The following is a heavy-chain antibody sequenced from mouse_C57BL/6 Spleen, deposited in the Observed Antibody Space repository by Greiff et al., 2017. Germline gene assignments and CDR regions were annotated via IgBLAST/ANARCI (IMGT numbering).Heavy chain of an antibody. Sequence: VQLKESGPGMVKPSQSLSLTCTVTGYSITSGYDWHWIRHFPGNKLEWMGYISYSGSTNYNPSLKSRISITHDTSKNHFFLKLNSVTTEDTATYYCARDYYGSSLYWYFDVWGTGTTVTVSS. V-gene: IGHV3-1*01. D-gene: IGHD1-1*01. CDR1: GYSITSGYD. CDR3: ARDYYGSSLYWYFDV. CDR2: ISYSGST. J-gene: IGHJ1*03.